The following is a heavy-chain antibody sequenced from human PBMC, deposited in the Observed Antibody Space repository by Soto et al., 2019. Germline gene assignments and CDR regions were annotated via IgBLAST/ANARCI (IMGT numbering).Heavy chain of an antibody. CDR3: ARSVSFRYQLLKRGMDV. Sequence: ASVKVSCKASGGTFGSYAISWVLQAPGQGLEWMGGIIPIFATANYAQKFQGRVMITVDESTSTAYMELSSLRSEDTAVYYCARSVSFRYQLLKRGMDVWGQGTTVTVSS. CDR2: IIPIFATA. J-gene: IGHJ6*02. D-gene: IGHD2-2*01. CDR1: GGTFGSYA. V-gene: IGHV1-69*13.